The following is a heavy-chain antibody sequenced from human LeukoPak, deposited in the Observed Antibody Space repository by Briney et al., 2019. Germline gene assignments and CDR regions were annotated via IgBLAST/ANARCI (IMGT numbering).Heavy chain of an antibody. CDR2: ISSNGGST. D-gene: IGHD3-10*01. CDR3: ARKVSGSYSLAGRKLVDY. Sequence: GGSLRLSCAASGFTSSSYAMHWVRQAPGKGLEYVSAISSNGGSTYYANSVKGRFTISRDNSKNTPYLQMGSLRAEDMAVYYCARKVSGSYSLAGRKLVDYWGQGTLVTVSS. J-gene: IGHJ4*02. V-gene: IGHV3-64*01. CDR1: GFTSSSYA.